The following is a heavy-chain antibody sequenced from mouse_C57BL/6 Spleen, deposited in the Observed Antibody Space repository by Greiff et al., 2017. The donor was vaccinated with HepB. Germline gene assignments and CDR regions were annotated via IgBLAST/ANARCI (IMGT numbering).Heavy chain of an antibody. CDR1: GYAFSSSW. CDR2: IYPGDGDT. CDR3: ARNYGSSLDY. V-gene: IGHV1-82*01. J-gene: IGHJ2*01. D-gene: IGHD1-1*01. Sequence: VQLQQSGPELVKPGASVKISCKASGYAFSSSWMNWVKQRPGKGLEWIGRIYPGDGDTNYNGKFKGKATLTADKSSSTAYMQLSSLTSEDPAVYFCARNYGSSLDYWGQGTTLTVSS.